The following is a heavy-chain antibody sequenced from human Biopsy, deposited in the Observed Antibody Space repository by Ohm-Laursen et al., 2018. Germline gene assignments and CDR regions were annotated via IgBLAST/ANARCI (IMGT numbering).Heavy chain of an antibody. CDR3: ARGSNEYGGLYFPH. CDR1: GGSFTGHY. CDR2: ISHTGYT. D-gene: IGHD4-23*01. J-gene: IGHJ1*01. V-gene: IGHV4-59*11. Sequence: GTLSLTCIVSGGSFTGHYWTWIRQPPGKGLEWIGHISHTGYTSYKSSLKSRVTISLDTSRKHLSLRLTSLAAADTAVYYCARGSNEYGGLYFPHWGQGTLVTVSS.